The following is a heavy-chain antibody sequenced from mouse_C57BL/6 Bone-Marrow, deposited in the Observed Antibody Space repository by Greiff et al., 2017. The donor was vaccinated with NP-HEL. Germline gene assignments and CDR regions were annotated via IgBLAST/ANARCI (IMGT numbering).Heavy chain of an antibody. V-gene: IGHV1-67*01. D-gene: IGHD1-1*01. CDR2: ISTYYGDA. Sequence: VKLMESGPELVRPGVSVKISCKGSGYTFTDYAMHWVKQSHAKSLEWIGVISTYYGDASYNQKFKDKATMTVDKSSSTAYMELARLTSEDSAVYYCASGDYYGSRDWYFDVWGTGTTVTVSS. CDR3: ASGDYYGSRDWYFDV. CDR1: GYTFTDYA. J-gene: IGHJ1*03.